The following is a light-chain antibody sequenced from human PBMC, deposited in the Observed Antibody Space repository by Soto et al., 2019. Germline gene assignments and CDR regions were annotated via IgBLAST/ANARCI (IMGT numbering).Light chain of an antibody. Sequence: EIVMTQSPATLSVSPGERVTLSCRASQSINNKVAWYQQKPDQAPRLLIYGASTRATSISARFSGSGSGTEFTLTISSLQSEDFAVYYCQQYNIWPPITFGQGTRLEIK. CDR3: QQYNIWPPIT. J-gene: IGKJ5*01. V-gene: IGKV3-15*01. CDR1: QSINNK. CDR2: GAS.